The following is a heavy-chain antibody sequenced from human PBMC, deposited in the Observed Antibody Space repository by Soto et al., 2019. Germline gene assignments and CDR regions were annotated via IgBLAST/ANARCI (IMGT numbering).Heavy chain of an antibody. CDR1: GYTFTSYY. J-gene: IGHJ2*01. V-gene: IGHV1-46*01. CDR2: INPSGGST. CDR3: ARGSYCGGDCSYWYFDL. D-gene: IGHD2-21*02. Sequence: ASVKVSCKASGYTFTSYYMHWVRQAPGQGLEWMGIINPSGGSTSYAQKFQGRVTMTRDTSTSTVYMELSSLRSEDTAVYYCARGSYCGGDCSYWYFDLWGRGTLVNVSS.